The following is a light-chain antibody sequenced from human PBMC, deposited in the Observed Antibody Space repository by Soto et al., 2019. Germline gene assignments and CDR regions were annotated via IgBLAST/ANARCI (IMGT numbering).Light chain of an antibody. CDR3: SSYAGSTTYL. CDR2: EGF. CDR1: SNDVGTYNL. J-gene: IGLJ1*01. V-gene: IGLV2-23*01. Sequence: QSVLTQPASVSGSPGQSITLSCTGTSNDVGTYNLVSWYQQHPGKAPKLIIFEGFKRPSGVSNRFSGSKSGNTASLTISGLQAEDEADYYCSSYAGSTTYLFGTGTRSPS.